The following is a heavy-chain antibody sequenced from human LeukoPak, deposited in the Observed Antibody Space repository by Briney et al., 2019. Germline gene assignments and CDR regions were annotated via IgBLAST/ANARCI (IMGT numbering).Heavy chain of an antibody. CDR3: ARFAGSGWSHFDY. J-gene: IGHJ4*02. D-gene: IGHD6-19*01. CDR1: GGSINNYY. Sequence: SETLSLTCTPSGGSINNYYWSRIRQPPGKGLEWIGYIYYNGNTNYNPSLKSRVTISVDTSKNQFSLKLSSVTAADTAVYYCARFAGSGWSHFDYWGQGTLVTVSS. V-gene: IGHV4-59*08. CDR2: IYYNGNT.